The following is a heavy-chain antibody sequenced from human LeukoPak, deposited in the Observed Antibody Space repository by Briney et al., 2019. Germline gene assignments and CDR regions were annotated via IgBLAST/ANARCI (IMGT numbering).Heavy chain of an antibody. J-gene: IGHJ3*02. V-gene: IGHV3-20*04. CDR1: GFTFDDYG. CDR2: INWNGGST. Sequence: PGGSLRLSCAASGFTFDDYGMSWVRQAPGEGLEWVSGINWNGGSTGYADSVKGRFTISRDNAKNSLYLQMNSLRAEDTAVYYCARNLHAMVRGLPNAFDIWGQGTMVTVSS. CDR3: ARNLHAMVRGLPNAFDI. D-gene: IGHD3-10*01.